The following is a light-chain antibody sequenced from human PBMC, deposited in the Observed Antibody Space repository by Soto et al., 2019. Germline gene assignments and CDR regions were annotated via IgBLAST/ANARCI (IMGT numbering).Light chain of an antibody. Sequence: DIVMTQSPDSLAVSLGERATIHCKSSRSVLYSSNNKNYLAWYQQKPGQPPKLLIYWASTRESGVPDRFSGSGSGTDFTLTISSLQAEDVAVYYCQQYYSIPWTFGHGTKVEIK. CDR3: QQYYSIPWT. V-gene: IGKV4-1*01. J-gene: IGKJ1*01. CDR2: WAS. CDR1: RSVLYSSNNKNY.